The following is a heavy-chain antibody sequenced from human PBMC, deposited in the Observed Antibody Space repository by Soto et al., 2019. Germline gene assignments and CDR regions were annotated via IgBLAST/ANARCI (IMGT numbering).Heavy chain of an antibody. D-gene: IGHD1-20*01. V-gene: IGHV3-23*01. J-gene: IGHJ4*02. Sequence: GGSLRLSCAVSGFSFSSYAMSWVRQAPGKGLEWVSSITASGGSTYYADSVEGRFTISRDNSKNTLYLQMSSLRAEDTAVYYCAKEDYKNSLYYFDYWGQGTLVTV. CDR3: AKEDYKNSLYYFDY. CDR2: ITASGGST. CDR1: GFSFSSYA.